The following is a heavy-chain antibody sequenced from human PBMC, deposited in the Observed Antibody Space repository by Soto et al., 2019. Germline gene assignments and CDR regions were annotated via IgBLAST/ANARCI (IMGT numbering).Heavy chain of an antibody. J-gene: IGHJ4*02. V-gene: IGHV3-66*01. D-gene: IGHD6-25*01. Sequence: EVQLVESGGGLVQPGGSLRLSCAASGFTVSTKYMSWVRQAPGKGLEWVSVIYSGGSTFYAEYVRGRLTISRDNSKNTVNLQMNSLRAEDTALYYCARDPWAADYWGQGTLVTVSS. CDR3: ARDPWAADY. CDR1: GFTVSTKY. CDR2: IYSGGST.